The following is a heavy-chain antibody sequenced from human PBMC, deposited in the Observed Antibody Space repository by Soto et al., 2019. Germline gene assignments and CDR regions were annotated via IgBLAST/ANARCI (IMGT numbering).Heavy chain of an antibody. V-gene: IGHV3-15*01. D-gene: IGHD6-6*01. J-gene: IGHJ4*02. Sequence: PGESLKISCAASGFTFSNAWLSWVRQAPGKGLEWVGRIKSKTDGGTTDYTAPVKGRFTISRDDSKNTLYLQMNSLKIEDTAVYYCTTGSTSTKNYWGQGTLVTVSS. CDR2: IKSKTDGGTT. CDR3: TTGSTSTKNY. CDR1: GFTFSNAW.